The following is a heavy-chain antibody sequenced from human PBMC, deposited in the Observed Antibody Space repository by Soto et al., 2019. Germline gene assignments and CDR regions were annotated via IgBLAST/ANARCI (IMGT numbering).Heavy chain of an antibody. CDR2: IIPIFGTA. Sequence: SVKVSCKASGGTFSSYAISWVRQAPGQGLEWMGGIIPIFGTANYAQKFQGRVTITAGESTSAAYMELSSLRSEDTAVYYCARDRESYYYGSGNDDSDIWGQGTMVTVSS. CDR3: ARDRESYYYGSGNDDSDI. D-gene: IGHD3-10*01. J-gene: IGHJ3*02. CDR1: GGTFSSYA. V-gene: IGHV1-69*13.